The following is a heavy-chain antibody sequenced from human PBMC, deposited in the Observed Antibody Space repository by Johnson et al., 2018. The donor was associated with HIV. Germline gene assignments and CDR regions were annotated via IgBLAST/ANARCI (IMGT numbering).Heavy chain of an antibody. V-gene: IGHV3-30*02. CDR1: GFTFSSYA. D-gene: IGHD6-13*01. CDR3: AREGPYSSRWGAFDI. J-gene: IGHJ3*02. Sequence: QVQLVESGGGVVQPGRSLRLSCAASGFTFSSYAMNWVRQAPGKGLEWVAFIRYDGSNKYYADSVKGRFTISRDNSKNTLYLQMNSLRAEDTAVYYCAREGPYSSRWGAFDIWGQGTMLIVSS. CDR2: IRYDGSNK.